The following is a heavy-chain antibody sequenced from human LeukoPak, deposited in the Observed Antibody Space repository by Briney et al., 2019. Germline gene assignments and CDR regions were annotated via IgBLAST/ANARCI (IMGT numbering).Heavy chain of an antibody. V-gene: IGHV4-34*01. Sequence: SETLSLTCAVYGGSFSGYYWSWIRQPPGKGLEWIGEINHSGSTNSNPSLKSRVTISVDTSKNQFSLKLSSVTAADTAVYYCARSRSEKNYYYSYMDVWGKGTTVTVSS. CDR1: GGSFSGYY. J-gene: IGHJ6*03. CDR3: ARSRSEKNYYYSYMDV. CDR2: INHSGST.